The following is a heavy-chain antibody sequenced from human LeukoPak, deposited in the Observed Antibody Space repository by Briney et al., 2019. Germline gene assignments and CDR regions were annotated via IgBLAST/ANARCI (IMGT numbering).Heavy chain of an antibody. D-gene: IGHD6-6*01. V-gene: IGHV1-2*02. Sequence: ASVKVSCKASGYTFTGSYMHWVRQAPGQGLEWMGWINPNSGGTKYAQNFQGRVTMTRDTSISTAYMELSILRSDDTAVYYCARGGGRSSSPFDPWGQGTLVTVSS. CDR2: INPNSGGT. CDR1: GYTFTGSY. J-gene: IGHJ5*02. CDR3: ARGGGRSSSPFDP.